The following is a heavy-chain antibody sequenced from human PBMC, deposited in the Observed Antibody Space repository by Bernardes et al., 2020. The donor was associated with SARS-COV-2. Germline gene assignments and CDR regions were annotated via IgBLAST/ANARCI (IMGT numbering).Heavy chain of an antibody. CDR3: AVNTKNFYYGVDV. V-gene: IGHV1-18*01. D-gene: IGHD3-3*01. J-gene: IGHJ6*02. CDR1: GTDIAGYGFTSYG. Sequence: ASVKVSCKTYGTDIAGYGFTSYGFSWVRPAPGQGLEWMGWINAYNLNTDYAQNFRGRVTFTADTITSTVYMELRSLRSDDTAMYYCAVNTKNFYYGVDVWGQGTTVTVSS. CDR2: INAYNLNT.